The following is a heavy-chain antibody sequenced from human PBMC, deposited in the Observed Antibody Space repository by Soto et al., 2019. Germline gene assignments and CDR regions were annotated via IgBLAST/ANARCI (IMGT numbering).Heavy chain of an antibody. D-gene: IGHD2-15*01. CDR1: GFSLSTSGVG. CDR3: AHTKDGYEK. Sequence: QITLKESGPKLVKPTQTLTLTCTFSGFSLSTSGVGVGWIRQPPGKALEWLALIYRDDEKHYRPSPKSRLTIIKDTSKNQVVLTMTNMDPVDTATYYCAHTKDGYEKWGQGTLVTVSS. CDR2: IYRDDEK. J-gene: IGHJ4*02. V-gene: IGHV2-5*02.